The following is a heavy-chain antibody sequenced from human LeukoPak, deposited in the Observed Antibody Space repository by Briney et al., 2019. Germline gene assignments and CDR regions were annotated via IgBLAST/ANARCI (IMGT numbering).Heavy chain of an antibody. CDR2: IYHSGST. D-gene: IGHD2-15*01. CDR3: ARRCSGGSCYSTYFDY. J-gene: IGHJ4*02. V-gene: IGHV4-38-2*01. CDR1: GYSISSGYY. Sequence: SETLSLTCAVSGYSISSGYYWGWIRQPPGNGLEWIGSIYHSGSTYYNPSLKSRVTISVDTSKNQFSLKLSSVTAADTAVYYCARRCSGGSCYSTYFDYWGQGTLVTVSS.